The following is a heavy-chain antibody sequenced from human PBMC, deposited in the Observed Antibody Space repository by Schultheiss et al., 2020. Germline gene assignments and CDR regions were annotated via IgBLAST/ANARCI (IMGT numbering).Heavy chain of an antibody. D-gene: IGHD3-10*01. CDR1: GFTFSSYA. CDR2: ISGSGGST. J-gene: IGHJ4*02. V-gene: IGHV3-23*01. CDR3: AKLTYYYGLLEDY. Sequence: GESLKISCAASGFTFSSYAMSWVRQAPGKGLEWVSAISGSGGSTYYADSVKGRFTISRDNSKNTLYLQMNSLRAEDTAVYYCAKLTYYYGLLEDYWGQGTLVTVSS.